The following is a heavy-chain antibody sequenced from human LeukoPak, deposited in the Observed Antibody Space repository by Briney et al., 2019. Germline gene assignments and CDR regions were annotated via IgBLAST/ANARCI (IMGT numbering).Heavy chain of an antibody. D-gene: IGHD3-9*01. Sequence: KPSETLSLTCTVSGGSISSYYWSWIRQPPGKGLEWIGYIYYSGSTNYNPSLKSRVTISVDTSKDQFSLKLSSVTAADTAVYYCARDNTLRYFDYWGQGTLVTVSS. CDR1: GGSISSYY. J-gene: IGHJ4*02. V-gene: IGHV4-59*01. CDR3: ARDNTLRYFDY. CDR2: IYYSGST.